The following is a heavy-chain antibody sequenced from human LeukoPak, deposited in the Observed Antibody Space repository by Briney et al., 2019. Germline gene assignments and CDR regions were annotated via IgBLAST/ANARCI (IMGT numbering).Heavy chain of an antibody. J-gene: IGHJ4*02. V-gene: IGHV4-4*01. Sequence: SETLSLTCTVSGDSINSLDLWSWVRQPPGKGLEWIGEMYLSGTTHSNPSVKSRVTISIDTSKNQFSLKLISVTAADTAVYRCARLAKVESRSLAHYFDSWGQGALVTVSS. CDR3: ARLAKVESRSLAHYFDS. CDR2: MYLSGTT. D-gene: IGHD1-26*01. CDR1: GDSINSLDL.